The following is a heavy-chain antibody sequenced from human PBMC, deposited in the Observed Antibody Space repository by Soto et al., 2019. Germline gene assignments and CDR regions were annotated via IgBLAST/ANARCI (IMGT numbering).Heavy chain of an antibody. D-gene: IGHD3-10*01. CDR1: GGSFSGYY. CDR2: INHSGST. Sequence: QVQLQQWGAGLLKPSETLSLTCAVYGGSFSGYYWSWIRQPPGKGLEWIGEINHSGSTNYNPSLKSRVTISVDTSKXXFXLXXSSVTAADTAVYYCARVPRGITMVRGVLGYYGMDVWGQGTTVTVSS. CDR3: ARVPRGITMVRGVLGYYGMDV. V-gene: IGHV4-34*01. J-gene: IGHJ6*02.